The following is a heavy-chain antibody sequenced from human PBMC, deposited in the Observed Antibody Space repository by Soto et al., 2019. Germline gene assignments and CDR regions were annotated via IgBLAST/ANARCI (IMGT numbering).Heavy chain of an antibody. CDR1: GGSITNYY. CDR3: ARDGSSGWGRRLQNHFAS. Sequence: SETLSLTCTVSGGSITNYYWSWIRQPPGKGLQWIGYIFYSGSTNYNPSLKSRVTISVDTSKNQFSLNLNSVTAADTAIYYCARDGSSGWGRRLQNHFASWGQGTLVTVSS. V-gene: IGHV4-59*13. CDR2: IFYSGST. D-gene: IGHD6-19*01. J-gene: IGHJ4*02.